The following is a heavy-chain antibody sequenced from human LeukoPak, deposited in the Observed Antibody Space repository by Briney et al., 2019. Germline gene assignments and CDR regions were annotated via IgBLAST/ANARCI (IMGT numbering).Heavy chain of an antibody. V-gene: IGHV4-4*07. Sequence: SETLSLTCIVSGVSISSYYWNWIRQPAGKGLEWIGLIHASGGTNYNPSLKSRVTMSVDASKNQFSLNLGSVAAADTAVYYCARGSRDMATIFDYWGQGTLVTVSS. J-gene: IGHJ4*02. D-gene: IGHD5-24*01. CDR2: IHASGGT. CDR1: GVSISSYY. CDR3: ARGSRDMATIFDY.